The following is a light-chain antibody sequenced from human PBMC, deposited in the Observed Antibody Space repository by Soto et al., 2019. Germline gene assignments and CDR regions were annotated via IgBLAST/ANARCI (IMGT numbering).Light chain of an antibody. CDR1: QSVSSSY. V-gene: IGKV3-20*01. CDR2: GAS. CDR3: QQYSNLPIT. Sequence: EIVLTQSPGTLSLSPGERGTLSCRASQSVSSSYLAWFQQKPGQAPRLLIYGASSRATGIPDRFSGSGSGXXXXXXXXRLEPEDFAVYYCQQYSNLPITFGHGTRLEIK. J-gene: IGKJ5*01.